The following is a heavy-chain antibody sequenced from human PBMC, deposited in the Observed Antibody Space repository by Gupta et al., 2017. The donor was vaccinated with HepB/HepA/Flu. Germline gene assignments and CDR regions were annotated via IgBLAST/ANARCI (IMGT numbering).Heavy chain of an antibody. J-gene: IGHJ1*01. CDR2: TRNKANSYTT. D-gene: IGHD3-3*01. CDR3: VRASLGVEIYFQN. V-gene: IGHV3-72*01. CDR1: GFPFSDHY. Sequence: EVQLVESGGGLVQPGGSLRLSCAASGFPFSDHYMAWVRQAPGKGLEWVARTRNKANSYTTEYAASVKGRFTISRDESQSSLNLQMNSLKIEDTAVYFCVRASLGVEIYFQNWGQGTLVTVSS.